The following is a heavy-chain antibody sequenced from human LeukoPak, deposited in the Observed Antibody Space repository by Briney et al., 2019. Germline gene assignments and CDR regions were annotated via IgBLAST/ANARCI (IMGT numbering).Heavy chain of an antibody. CDR3: AREALKLDYYYMDV. Sequence: GGSLRLSCAASGFTFSSYAMHWVRQAPGKGLEWVAVISYDGSNKYYADSVKGRFTISRDNSKNTLYLQMNSLRAEDTAVYYCAREALKLDYYYMDVWGKGTTVTVSS. D-gene: IGHD3-3*02. V-gene: IGHV3-30*04. J-gene: IGHJ6*03. CDR1: GFTFSSYA. CDR2: ISYDGSNK.